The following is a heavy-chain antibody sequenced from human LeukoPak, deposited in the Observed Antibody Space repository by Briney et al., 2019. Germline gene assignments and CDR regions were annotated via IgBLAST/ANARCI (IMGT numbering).Heavy chain of an antibody. Sequence: ASVKVSCKASGGTFSSYAISWVRQAPGQGLEWMGGIIPIFGTANYAQKFQGRVTITADESTSTAYMELSSLRSEDTAVYYCARDRSQWLDDAFDIWGQGTMVTVSS. CDR2: IIPIFGTA. V-gene: IGHV1-69*01. J-gene: IGHJ3*02. CDR1: GGTFSSYA. CDR3: ARDRSQWLDDAFDI. D-gene: IGHD6-19*01.